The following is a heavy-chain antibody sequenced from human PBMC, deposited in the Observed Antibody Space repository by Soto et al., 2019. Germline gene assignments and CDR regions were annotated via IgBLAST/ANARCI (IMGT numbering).Heavy chain of an antibody. V-gene: IGHV4-34*01. D-gene: IGHD3-3*01. CDR3: ARGEACYDFWSGSNWFDP. Sequence: PSETLSLTCAVYGGSFSGYYWSWIRQPPGKGLEWIGEINHSGSTNYNPSLKSRVTISVDTSKNQFSLKLSSVTAADTAVYYCARGEACYDFWSGSNWFDPWGQGTLVTVSS. CDR2: INHSGST. CDR1: GGSFSGYY. J-gene: IGHJ5*02.